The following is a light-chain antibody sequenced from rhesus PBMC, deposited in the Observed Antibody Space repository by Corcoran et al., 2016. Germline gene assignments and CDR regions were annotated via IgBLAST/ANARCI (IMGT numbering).Light chain of an antibody. CDR1: SSDIGGYKY. Sequence: QAVLTQPRSVSGSPGQSVTISCTGTSSDIGGYKYVSWYQQHPGTAPKLMIYEVSERPSGVSDRFSGSKSGNTASLTISGLQPEDEADYYCSSYAGSDTFVFGSGTRLTVL. V-gene: IGLV2-32*02. CDR3: SSYAGSDTFV. CDR2: EVS. J-gene: IGLJ6*01.